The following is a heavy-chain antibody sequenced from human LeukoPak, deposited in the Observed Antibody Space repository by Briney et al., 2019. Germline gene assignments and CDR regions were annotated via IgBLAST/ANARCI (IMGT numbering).Heavy chain of an antibody. CDR3: ARDYSPPHYFDSTGYFDD. Sequence: GGSLRLSCAASGFTFGSYSMNWVRRAPGKGLEWVSSISTSSTYIYYADSVKGRFTISRDNAKNSLYLQMNSLRAEDTAVYYCARDYSPPHYFDSTGYFDDWGQGTLVTVSS. J-gene: IGHJ4*02. V-gene: IGHV3-21*01. CDR1: GFTFGSYS. D-gene: IGHD3-22*01. CDR2: ISTSSTYI.